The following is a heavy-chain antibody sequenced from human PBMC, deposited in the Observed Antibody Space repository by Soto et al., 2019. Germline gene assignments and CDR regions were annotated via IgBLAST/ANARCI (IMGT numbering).Heavy chain of an antibody. V-gene: IGHV3-23*01. J-gene: IGHJ6*02. Sequence: GGSLRLSCAASGFTFSSYAMSWVRQAPGKGLEWVSAVSGSGGSTYYADSVKGRFTISRDNSKNTLYLQMNSLRAEDTAVYYCAKEWGYCSGGSCYSYYYYGMDVWGQGTTVTVSS. CDR3: AKEWGYCSGGSCYSYYYYGMDV. D-gene: IGHD2-15*01. CDR1: GFTFSSYA. CDR2: VSGSGGST.